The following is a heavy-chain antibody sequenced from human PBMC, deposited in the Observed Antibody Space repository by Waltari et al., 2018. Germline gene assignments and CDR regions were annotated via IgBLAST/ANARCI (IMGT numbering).Heavy chain of an antibody. CDR1: GYTFTDYY. Sequence: EVQLVQSGAEVKKPGATVKISCKVSGYTFTDYYMHWVQQAPGKGLEWMGLVDPEDGETIYAEKFQGRVTITADTSTDTAYMELSSLRSEDTAVYYCATVRGYCSGGSCYGGNNWFDPWGQGTLVTVSS. J-gene: IGHJ5*02. V-gene: IGHV1-69-2*01. D-gene: IGHD2-15*01. CDR3: ATVRGYCSGGSCYGGNNWFDP. CDR2: VDPEDGET.